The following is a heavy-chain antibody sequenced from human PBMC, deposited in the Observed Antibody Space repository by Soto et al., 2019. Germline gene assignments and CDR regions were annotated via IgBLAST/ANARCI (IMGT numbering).Heavy chain of an antibody. CDR3: ARENYYRRECYFDY. CDR2: IYYSGST. J-gene: IGHJ4*02. CDR1: GGSISSYY. Sequence: PSETLSLTCTVSGGSISSYYWSWIRQPPGKGLEWIGYIYYSGSTNYNPSLKSRVTISVDTSKNQFSLKLSSVTAADTAVYYCARENYYRRECYFDYWGQGTLVTVSS. D-gene: IGHD3-10*01. V-gene: IGHV4-59*01.